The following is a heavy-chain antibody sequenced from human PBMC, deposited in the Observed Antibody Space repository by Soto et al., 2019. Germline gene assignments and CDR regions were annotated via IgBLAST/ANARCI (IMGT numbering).Heavy chain of an antibody. CDR2: IWHDGSNK. V-gene: IGHV3-33*01. CDR3: AMTYSSSVLADY. Sequence: QVQLVESGGGVVQPGRSLRLSCAASGFTFSRYGMHWVRQAPGKGLEWVAVIWHDGSNKYYADSVKGRFTISRDNSKNTLYLQMNSLRAEDTAVYYCAMTYSSSVLADYWCQGTLVTVSS. CDR1: GFTFSRYG. D-gene: IGHD6-6*01. J-gene: IGHJ4*02.